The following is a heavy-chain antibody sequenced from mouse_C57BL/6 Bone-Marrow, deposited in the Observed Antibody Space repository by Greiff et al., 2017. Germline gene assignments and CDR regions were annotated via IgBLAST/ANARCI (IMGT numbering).Heavy chain of an antibody. J-gene: IGHJ4*01. Sequence: EVKLMESGPGLAKPSPTLSLTCSVTGYSITSYYWNWIRKFPGNKLEYMGYISYSGSTYYNPSLKSRISITRDTSKNQYYLQLNSVTTEDTATYYCARYGSSYYYAMDYWGQGTSVTVSA. CDR1: GYSITSYY. V-gene: IGHV3-8*01. CDR2: ISYSGST. D-gene: IGHD1-1*01. CDR3: ARYGSSYYYAMDY.